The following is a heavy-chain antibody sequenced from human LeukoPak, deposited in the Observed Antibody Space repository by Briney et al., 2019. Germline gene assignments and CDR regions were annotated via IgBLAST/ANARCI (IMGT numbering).Heavy chain of an antibody. J-gene: IGHJ6*03. CDR3: ARVMMGATVTTFHYYCMDV. Sequence: GGSLRLSCAASGFTFSHYSIDWVRQAPGKGLERDASITSSSSHIYYADSVKGRFTISRDNAKNALYLQMNSLRAEDTAIYYCARVMMGATVTTFHYYCMDVWGVGTTVTVSS. CDR1: GFTFSHYS. D-gene: IGHD4-11*01. V-gene: IGHV3-21*01. CDR2: ITSSSSHI.